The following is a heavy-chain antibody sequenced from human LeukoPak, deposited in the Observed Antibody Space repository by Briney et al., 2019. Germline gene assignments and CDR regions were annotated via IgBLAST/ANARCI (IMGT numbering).Heavy chain of an antibody. CDR2: INHSGST. D-gene: IGHD1-26*01. CDR3: AGGEAFGFSELLRTPPGFDY. CDR1: GGSFSGYY. V-gene: IGHV4-34*01. Sequence: PSETLSLTCAVYGGSFSGYYWSWIRQPPGKGLEWIGEINHSGSTNYNPSLKSRVTISVDTSKNQFSLKLSSVTAADTAVYYCAGGEAFGFSELLRTPPGFDYWGQGTLVTVSS. J-gene: IGHJ4*02.